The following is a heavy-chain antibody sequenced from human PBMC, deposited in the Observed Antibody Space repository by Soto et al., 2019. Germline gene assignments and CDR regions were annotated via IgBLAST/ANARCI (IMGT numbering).Heavy chain of an antibody. V-gene: IGHV3-30*09. Sequence: QVQLVESGGGVVQPGRSLRLSCAASGFIFSDYAMHWVRQAPGKGLEWVAVISYGGDNKYYADSVRDRFAISRDNLKNTLYLQMNSLNPEDTAVYHCAKARHSTSWYGVEADFWGQGTLVTVSS. D-gene: IGHD6-13*01. J-gene: IGHJ4*02. CDR3: AKARHSTSWYGVEADF. CDR1: GFIFSDYA. CDR2: ISYGGDNK.